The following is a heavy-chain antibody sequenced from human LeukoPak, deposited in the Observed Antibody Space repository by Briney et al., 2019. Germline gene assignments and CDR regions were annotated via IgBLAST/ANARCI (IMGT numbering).Heavy chain of an antibody. CDR3: ARAPSEIGGYYPEYFRH. J-gene: IGHJ1*01. V-gene: IGHV3-74*01. Sequence: GGSLRLSCAASGLTFSTYWMHWVRQAPGKGLVWVSRIKSDGSTNYADSVKGRFTISRDNAKNTVSLQMNSLRPEDTGVYYCARAPSEIGGYYPEYFRHWGQGTLVTVSS. CDR1: GLTFSTYW. CDR2: IKSDGST. D-gene: IGHD3-22*01.